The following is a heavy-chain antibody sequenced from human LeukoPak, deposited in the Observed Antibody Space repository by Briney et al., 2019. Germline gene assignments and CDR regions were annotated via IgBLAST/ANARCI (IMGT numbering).Heavy chain of an antibody. V-gene: IGHV3-73*01. CDR2: IRSKANSYAT. Sequence: GGSLRLSCAASGFPFSGSAMHWVRQASGKGLGWVGRIRSKANSYATASAASVKGRFTISRDDSKNTAYLQMNSLKTEDTAVYYCTRPRWGYYDSSGYNDSFDIWGQGTMVTVSS. CDR1: GFPFSGSA. D-gene: IGHD3-22*01. J-gene: IGHJ3*02. CDR3: TRPRWGYYDSSGYNDSFDI.